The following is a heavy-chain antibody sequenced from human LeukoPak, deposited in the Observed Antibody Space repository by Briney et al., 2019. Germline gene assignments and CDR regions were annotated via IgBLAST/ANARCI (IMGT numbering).Heavy chain of an antibody. CDR3: AREPTTSIAAAGMGLHWFDP. CDR2: FDPEDGET. J-gene: IGHJ5*02. CDR1: GYTLTELS. D-gene: IGHD6-13*01. V-gene: IGHV1-24*01. Sequence: ASVKVSCKVSGYTLTELSMHWVRQAPGKGLEWMGGFDPEDGETIYAQKFQGRVTMTRDMSTSTVYMELSSLRSEDTAVYYCAREPTTSIAAAGMGLHWFDPWGQGTLVTVSS.